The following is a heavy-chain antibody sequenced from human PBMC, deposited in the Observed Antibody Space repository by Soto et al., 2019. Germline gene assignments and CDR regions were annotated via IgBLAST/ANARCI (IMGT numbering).Heavy chain of an antibody. D-gene: IGHD2-8*02. J-gene: IGHJ4*02. CDR1: GGSFSGYY. CDR2: INHSGST. Sequence: QVQLQQWGAGLLKPSETLSLTCAVYGGSFSGYYWSWIRQPPGKGLEWIGEINHSGSTNYNPSLKSRVTISVDTSKNQFSQKLSSVTAADTAVYYCARGQSSLLLDCWGQGVLVTVSS. CDR3: ARGQSSLLLDC. V-gene: IGHV4-34*01.